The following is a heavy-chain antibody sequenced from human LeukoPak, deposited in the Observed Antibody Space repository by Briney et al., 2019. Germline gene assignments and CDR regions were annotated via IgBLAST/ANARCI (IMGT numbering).Heavy chain of an antibody. J-gene: IGHJ4*02. CDR2: ISAYNGNT. CDR1: GYTFPTYG. Sequence: ASVKVSCKASGYTFPTYGISWVRQAPGQGLERMGWISAYNGNTNYAQKLQGRVTMTTDTSTSTAYMELRSLRSDDTAVYYCAREGLWFGDDDYWGQGTLVTVSS. D-gene: IGHD3-10*01. V-gene: IGHV1-18*01. CDR3: AREGLWFGDDDY.